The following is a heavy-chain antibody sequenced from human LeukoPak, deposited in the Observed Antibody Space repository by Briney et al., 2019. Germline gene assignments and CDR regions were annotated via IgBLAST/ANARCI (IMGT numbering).Heavy chain of an antibody. D-gene: IGHD6-13*01. CDR2: ISSSSRYT. CDR3: ARSNAPAGLDY. Sequence: KPGGSLRLSCAASGFTFSDYYMTWVRQAPGKGLEWVSYISSSSRYTNYADSVKGRCTISRDNAKNTLYLQMNSLRAEDTAVYYCARSNAPAGLDYWGQGSLVTVSS. CDR1: GFTFSDYY. V-gene: IGHV3-11*06. J-gene: IGHJ4*02.